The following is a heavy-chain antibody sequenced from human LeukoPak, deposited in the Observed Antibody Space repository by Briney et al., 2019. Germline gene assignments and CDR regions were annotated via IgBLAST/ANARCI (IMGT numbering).Heavy chain of an antibody. CDR2: INSDGSST. D-gene: IGHD3-22*01. Sequence: PGGSLRLSCAASGFTFSSYCMHWVRQAPGKGLVWVSRINSDGSSTSYADSVKGRFTISRDNSKNTLYLQMNSLRAEDTAVYYCAKGIYDSSGYPFDYWGQGTLVTVSS. V-gene: IGHV3-74*01. CDR1: GFTFSSYC. J-gene: IGHJ4*02. CDR3: AKGIYDSSGYPFDY.